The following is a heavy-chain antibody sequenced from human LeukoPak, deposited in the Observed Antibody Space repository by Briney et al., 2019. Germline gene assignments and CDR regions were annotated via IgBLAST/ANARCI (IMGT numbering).Heavy chain of an antibody. CDR2: FDPEDGET. V-gene: IGHV1-24*01. Sequence: ASVKVPCKVSGYTLTELSMHWVRQAPGKGLEWMGGFDPEDGETIYAQKFQGRVTMTEDTSTDTAYMELSSLRSEDTAVYYCATNTVVKGVFDYWGQGTLVTVSS. CDR3: ATNTVVKGVFDY. J-gene: IGHJ4*02. CDR1: GYTLTELS. D-gene: IGHD4-23*01.